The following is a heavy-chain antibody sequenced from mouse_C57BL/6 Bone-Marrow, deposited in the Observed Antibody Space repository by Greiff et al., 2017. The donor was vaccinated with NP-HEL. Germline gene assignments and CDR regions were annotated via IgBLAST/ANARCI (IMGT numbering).Heavy chain of an antibody. CDR1: GFTFSDYY. Sequence: EVKLVESEGGLVQPGSSMKLSCTASGFTFSDYYMSWVRQVPEKGLEWVANINYDGSSTYYLDSLKSRFIISRDNATNILYLQMSSLKSEDTATYYCARSPYDGYYVFFDYWGQGTTLTVSS. CDR3: ARSPYDGYYVFFDY. J-gene: IGHJ2*01. CDR2: INYDGSST. V-gene: IGHV5-16*01. D-gene: IGHD2-3*01.